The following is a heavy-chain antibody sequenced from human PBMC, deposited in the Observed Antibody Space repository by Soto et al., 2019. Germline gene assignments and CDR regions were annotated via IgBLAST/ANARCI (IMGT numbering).Heavy chain of an antibody. CDR1: GYTFTSYG. CDR2: ISAYNGNT. CDR3: ARVRLGDIVATLPEVFDY. Sequence: ASVKVSCKASGYTFTSYGISWVRQAPGQGLERMGWISAYNGNTNYAQKCQGRVTMTADTSTSTAYMELSSLRSEDTAVYYCARVRLGDIVATLPEVFDYWGQGTLVTVSS. J-gene: IGHJ4*02. D-gene: IGHD5-12*01. V-gene: IGHV1-18*01.